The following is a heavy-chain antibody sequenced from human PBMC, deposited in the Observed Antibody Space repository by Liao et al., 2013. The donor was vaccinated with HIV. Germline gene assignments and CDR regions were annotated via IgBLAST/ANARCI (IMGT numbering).Heavy chain of an antibody. V-gene: IGHV4-61*02. J-gene: IGHJ6*03. CDR1: GDSITSGSYY. Sequence: QVQLQESGPGLVKPSQTLSLTCTVSGDSITSGSYYWTWIRQPAGKGLEWIGRISPSGSTNYNPSLMSRVTISVETSKNQFSLMLSSVTAADTAMYYCARGAGVLYYYYYMDVWGKGTTVIVSS. CDR3: ARGAGVLYYYYYMDV. D-gene: IGHD6-13*01. CDR2: ISPSGST.